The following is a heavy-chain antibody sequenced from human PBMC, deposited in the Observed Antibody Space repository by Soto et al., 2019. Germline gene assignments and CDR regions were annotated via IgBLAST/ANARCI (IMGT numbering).Heavy chain of an antibody. CDR2: ISSSSSYI. CDR1: GFTFSSYS. Sequence: LSCAASGFTFSSYSMNWVRQAPGKGLEWVSSISSSSSYIYYADSVKGRFTISRDNAKNSLYLQMNSLRAEDTAVYYCARDESEDYYYYGMDVWGQGTTVTVSS. CDR3: ARDESEDYYYYGMDV. J-gene: IGHJ6*02. V-gene: IGHV3-21*01.